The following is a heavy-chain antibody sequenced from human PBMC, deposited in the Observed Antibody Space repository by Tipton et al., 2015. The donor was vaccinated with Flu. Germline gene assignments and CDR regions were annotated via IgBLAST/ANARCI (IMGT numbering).Heavy chain of an antibody. Sequence: SGFTFSTYGMRWVRQAPGKGLEWVAVISYDGRIKHDADSVKGRFTISRDNSKNTLYLQMNSLRAEDTAVYYCAREATSMEAGGMDVWGQGTTVTVSS. V-gene: IGHV3-30*19. CDR2: ISYDGRIK. CDR1: GFTFSTYG. CDR3: AREATSMEAGGMDV. J-gene: IGHJ6*02. D-gene: IGHD1-26*01.